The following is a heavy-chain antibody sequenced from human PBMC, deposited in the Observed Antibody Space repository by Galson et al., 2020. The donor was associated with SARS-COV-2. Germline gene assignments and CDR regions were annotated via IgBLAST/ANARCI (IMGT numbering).Heavy chain of an antibody. V-gene: IGHV3-30-3*01. Sequence: TGGSLRLSCAASGFTFSSYAMHWVRQAPGKGLEWVAVISYDGSNKYYADSVKGRFTISRDNSKNTLYLQMNSLRAEDTAVYYCARDNGELPPSHDYWGQGTLVTVSS. D-gene: IGHD1-26*01. CDR3: ARDNGELPPSHDY. CDR1: GFTFSSYA. CDR2: ISYDGSNK. J-gene: IGHJ4*02.